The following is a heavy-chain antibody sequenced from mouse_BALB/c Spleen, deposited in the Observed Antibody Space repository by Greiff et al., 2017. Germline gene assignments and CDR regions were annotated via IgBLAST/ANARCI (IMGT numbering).Heavy chain of an antibody. CDR3: ARQGDYMYFDY. V-gene: IGHV5-9-3*01. CDR1: GFTFSSYA. Sequence: EVQGVESGGGLVKPGGSLKLSCAASGFTFSSYAMSWVRQTPEKRLEWVATISSGGSYTYYPDSVKGRFTISRDNAKNTLYLQMSSLKSEDTAMYHCARQGDYMYFDYWGRGTTLTVSS. D-gene: IGHD2-12*01. J-gene: IGHJ2*01. CDR2: ISSGGSYT.